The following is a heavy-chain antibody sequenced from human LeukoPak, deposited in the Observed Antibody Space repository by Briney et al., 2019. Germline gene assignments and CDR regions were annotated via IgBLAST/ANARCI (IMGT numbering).Heavy chain of an antibody. CDR1: GGSISSYY. CDR3: ARADSSSSPLFDY. V-gene: IGHV4-59*12. CDR2: IYYSGST. D-gene: IGHD6-6*01. J-gene: IGHJ4*02. Sequence: PSETLSLTCTVSGGSISSYYWSWIRQPPGKGLEWIGYIYYSGSTYYNPSLKSRVTISVDTSKNQFSLKLSSVTAADTAVYYCARADSSSSPLFDYWGQGTLVTVSS.